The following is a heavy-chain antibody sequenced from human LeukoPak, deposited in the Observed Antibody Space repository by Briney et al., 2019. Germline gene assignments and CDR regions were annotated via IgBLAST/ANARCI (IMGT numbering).Heavy chain of an antibody. D-gene: IGHD1-1*01. CDR1: AGSISSYY. J-gene: IGHJ3*02. V-gene: IGHV4-59*08. CDR3: ARGGVVVQDDFDI. Sequence: PETLSLTCPVSAGSISSYYWGWIRQPPGKGLEWIGSIYSSGNNKDNPSLKSRLTISVNTSKNQFSLKWTSVTAADTDMYYCARGGVVVQDDFDIWGQGTMVTVSS. CDR2: IYSSGNN.